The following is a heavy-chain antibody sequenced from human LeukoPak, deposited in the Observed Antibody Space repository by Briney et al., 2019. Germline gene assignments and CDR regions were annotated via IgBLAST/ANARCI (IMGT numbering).Heavy chain of an antibody. Sequence: SVKASCKAFGYTFTSYAMNWVRQAPGQGLEWMGGIIPIFGTANYAQKFQCRVTITADETTSTAYMELSSLRSEDTAVYYCARVILSRWLQLDYWGQGTLVTVSS. J-gene: IGHJ4*02. V-gene: IGHV1-69*13. CDR2: IIPIFGTA. D-gene: IGHD5-24*01. CDR3: ARVILSRWLQLDY. CDR1: GYTFTSYA.